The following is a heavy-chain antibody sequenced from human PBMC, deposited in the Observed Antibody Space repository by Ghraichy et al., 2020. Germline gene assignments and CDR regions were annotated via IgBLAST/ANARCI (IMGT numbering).Heavy chain of an antibody. Sequence: GGSLRLSCAASGFTFSSYGMHWVRQAPGKGLEWVAVISYDGSNKYYADSVKGRFTISRDNSKNTLYLQMNSLRAEDTAVYYCAKDLLRFLEWLDVGDAFDIWGQGTMVTVSS. D-gene: IGHD3-3*01. J-gene: IGHJ3*02. CDR1: GFTFSSYG. V-gene: IGHV3-30*18. CDR3: AKDLLRFLEWLDVGDAFDI. CDR2: ISYDGSNK.